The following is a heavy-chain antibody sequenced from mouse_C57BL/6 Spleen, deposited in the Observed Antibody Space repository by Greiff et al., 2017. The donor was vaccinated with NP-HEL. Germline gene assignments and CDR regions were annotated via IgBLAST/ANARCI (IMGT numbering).Heavy chain of an antibody. J-gene: IGHJ2*01. CDR2: ISPETGGT. D-gene: IGHD1-1*01. V-gene: IGHV1-15*01. CDR1: GYTFTDYE. Sequence: QVQLQQSGAELVRPGASVTLSCKASGYTFTDYEIHWVKQTPVHGLDWIGAISPETGGTAYNQKFKGKAILTADKSSSTAYMELRSLTSEDSSVYYCTRSSYDYWGQGTTLTVSS. CDR3: TRSSYDY.